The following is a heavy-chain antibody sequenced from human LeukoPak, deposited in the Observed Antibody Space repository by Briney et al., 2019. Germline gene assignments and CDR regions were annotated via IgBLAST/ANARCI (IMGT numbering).Heavy chain of an antibody. Sequence: PGGSLRLSCAASGFTFSSYAMSWVRQAPGKGLEWVSAISGSGGSTYYADSVKGRFTISRDNSKNTLYLQMNSLRAEDTAVYYCAKDRFTMVRGVKGQSWFDPWGQGALVTVSS. J-gene: IGHJ5*02. CDR2: ISGSGGST. CDR3: AKDRFTMVRGVKGQSWFDP. CDR1: GFTFSSYA. V-gene: IGHV3-23*01. D-gene: IGHD3-10*01.